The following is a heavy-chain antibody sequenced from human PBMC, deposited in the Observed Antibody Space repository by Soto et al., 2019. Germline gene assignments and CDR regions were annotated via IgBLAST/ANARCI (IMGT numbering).Heavy chain of an antibody. Sequence: EVQLVESGGGLVQPGGSLRLSCAASGFTFSRYWMSWVRQSPVKGLEWVANIKQDGSEKYYVDSVKARFTISRDNAKNSLYLQMNSLRAEDTAVYYCARDSAGYDRGSFDYWGQGTLVTVSS. J-gene: IGHJ4*02. CDR1: GFTFSRYW. D-gene: IGHD5-12*01. CDR2: IKQDGSEK. V-gene: IGHV3-7*04. CDR3: ARDSAGYDRGSFDY.